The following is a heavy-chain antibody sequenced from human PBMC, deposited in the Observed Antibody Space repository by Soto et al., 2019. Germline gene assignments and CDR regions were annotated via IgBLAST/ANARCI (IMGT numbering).Heavy chain of an antibody. V-gene: IGHV3-30-3*01. D-gene: IGHD6-6*01. Sequence: PGGSLRLSCAASGFTLRTYAMHWVRQAPGKGLEWVAVISYDGNNANYANSVKGRFTISRDDSKNMLYLQMNSLRPEDTAVYYCARYRGIAARPPDVWGQGTMVTVYS. CDR1: GFTLRTYA. J-gene: IGHJ4*02. CDR2: ISYDGNNA. CDR3: ARYRGIAARPPDV.